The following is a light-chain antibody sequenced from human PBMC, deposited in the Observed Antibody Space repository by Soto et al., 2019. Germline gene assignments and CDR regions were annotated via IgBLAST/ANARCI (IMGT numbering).Light chain of an antibody. CDR2: WAS. J-gene: IGKJ2*01. CDR1: QSVLYSSINKNY. V-gene: IGKV4-1*01. CDR3: QQYYSTPPT. Sequence: DIVMTQSPDSLAVSVGERATINCKSSQSVLYSSINKNYLAWYQQKPGQPPKLLIYWASTRESGVPDRFSGSGSGTDFALTISSLQAEDVAVHYCQQYYSTPPTFGQGTKLEIK.